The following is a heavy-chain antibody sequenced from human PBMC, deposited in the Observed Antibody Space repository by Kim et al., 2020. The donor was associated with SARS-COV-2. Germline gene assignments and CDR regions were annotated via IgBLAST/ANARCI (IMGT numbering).Heavy chain of an antibody. CDR2: IKQDGSEK. V-gene: IGHV3-7*01. D-gene: IGHD6-19*01. CDR3: ARDAAVTGTDGLDV. CDR1: GFILRRYW. Sequence: GGSLRLSCAAPGFILRRYWMTWVRQAPGKGLEWVANIKQDGSEKYYVDSVKGRFTISRDNAMNSLFLQMNSLRAEGTAVYYCARDAAVTGTDGLDVWGQGTLVTVSS. J-gene: IGHJ3*01.